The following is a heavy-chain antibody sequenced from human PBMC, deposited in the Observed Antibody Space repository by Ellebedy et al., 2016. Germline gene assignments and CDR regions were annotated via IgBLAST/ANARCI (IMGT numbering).Heavy chain of an antibody. CDR1: GFTFSSYG. V-gene: IGHV3-30*03. Sequence: GGSLRLSCAASGFTFSSYGMHRVRQAPGKGLEWVAVISYDGSNKYYADSVKGRFTISRDNSKNTLYLQMNSLRAEDTAVYYCARDRAATVTTLFLDYWGQGTLVTVSS. J-gene: IGHJ4*02. D-gene: IGHD4-17*01. CDR2: ISYDGSNK. CDR3: ARDRAATVTTLFLDY.